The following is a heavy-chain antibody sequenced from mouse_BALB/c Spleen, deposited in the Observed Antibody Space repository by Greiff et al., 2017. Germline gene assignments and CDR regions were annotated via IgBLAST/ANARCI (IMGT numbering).Heavy chain of an antibody. CDR3: TSYGNYVGAMDY. CDR1: GFTFSNYW. CDR2: IRLKSNNYAT. V-gene: IGHV6-6*02. D-gene: IGHD2-1*01. J-gene: IGHJ4*01. Sequence: EVKLMESGGGLVQPGGSMKLSCVASGFTFSNYWMNWVRQSPEKGLEWVAEIRLKSNNYATHYAESVKGRFTISRDDSKSSVYLQMNNLRAEDTGIYYCTSYGNYVGAMDYWGQGTSVTVSS.